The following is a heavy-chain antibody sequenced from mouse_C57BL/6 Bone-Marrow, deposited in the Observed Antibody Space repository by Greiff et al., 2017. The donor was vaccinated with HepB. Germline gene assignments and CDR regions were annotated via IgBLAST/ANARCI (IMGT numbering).Heavy chain of an antibody. V-gene: IGHV3-6*01. CDR3: ARDSRGNYAMDY. Sequence: ESGPGLVKPSQSLSLTCSVTGYSITSGYYWNWIRQFPGNKLEWMGYISYDGSNNYNPSLKNRISITRDTSKNQFFLKLNSVTTEDTATYYCARDSRGNYAMDYWGQGTSVTVSS. J-gene: IGHJ4*01. CDR1: GYSITSGYY. CDR2: ISYDGSN.